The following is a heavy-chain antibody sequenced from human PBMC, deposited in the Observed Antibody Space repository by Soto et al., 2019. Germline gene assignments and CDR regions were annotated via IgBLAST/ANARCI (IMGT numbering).Heavy chain of an antibody. CDR3: ARHRGKETDYFDY. CDR1: GFTFSDYY. D-gene: IGHD3-10*01. V-gene: IGHV3-11*06. CDR2: ISSSSSYT. J-gene: IGHJ4*02. Sequence: QVQLVESGGGLVKPGGSLRLSCAASGFTFSDYYMSWIRQAPGKGLEWVSYISSSSSYTNYADSVTGRFTISRDNATNLLDLQMNSMRAEATAVYYCARHRGKETDYFDYWCAGSMVTVST.